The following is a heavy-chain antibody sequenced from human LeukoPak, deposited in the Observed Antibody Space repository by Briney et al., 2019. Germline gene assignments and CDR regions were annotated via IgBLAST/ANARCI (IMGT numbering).Heavy chain of an antibody. D-gene: IGHD6-19*01. Sequence: GESLRISCKASGYSFSNFWIGWVRQLPGKGLEWMGIIYPGDSDTRYSPSFQGQVTISADKSISTAYLQWSSLKASDTAMYYCASPSSGWYYDGMDVWGQGTTVTVSS. CDR2: IYPGDSDT. CDR3: ASPSSGWYYDGMDV. V-gene: IGHV5-51*01. CDR1: GYSFSNFW. J-gene: IGHJ6*02.